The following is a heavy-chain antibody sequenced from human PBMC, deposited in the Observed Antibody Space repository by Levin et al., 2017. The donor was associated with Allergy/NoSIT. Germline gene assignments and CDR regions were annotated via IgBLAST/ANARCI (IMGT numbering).Heavy chain of an antibody. J-gene: IGHJ4*02. Sequence: GGSLRLSCAASGFTFSSYGMHWVRQAPGKGLEWVAVISYDGSNKYYADSVKGRFTISRDNSKNTLYLQMNSLRAEDTAVYYCAKFNSGWYYFDYWGQGTLVTVSS. V-gene: IGHV3-30*18. CDR3: AKFNSGWYYFDY. CDR1: GFTFSSYG. D-gene: IGHD6-19*01. CDR2: ISYDGSNK.